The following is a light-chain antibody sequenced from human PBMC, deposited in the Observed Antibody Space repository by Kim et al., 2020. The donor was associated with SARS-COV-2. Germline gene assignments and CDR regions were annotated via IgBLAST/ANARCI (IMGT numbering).Light chain of an antibody. CDR2: LRSDGSH. J-gene: IGLJ3*02. Sequence: AGKLTCTLSSGHRTYAVAWQQQQPEKGPRLRMKLRSDGSHTKGDGIPDRFSGSSSGAERYLTISSLQSEDEADYYCQTWATGIEVFGGGTQLTVL. V-gene: IGLV4-69*01. CDR1: SGHRTYA. CDR3: QTWATGIEV.